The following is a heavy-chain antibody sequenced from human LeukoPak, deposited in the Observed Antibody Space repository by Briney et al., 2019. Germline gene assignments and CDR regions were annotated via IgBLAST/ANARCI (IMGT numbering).Heavy chain of an antibody. V-gene: IGHV4-30-2*01. CDR1: GGSISSGGYS. Sequence: SETLSLTCAVSGGSISSGGYSWSWIRQPPGKGLEWIGYIYHSGSTYCNPSLKSRVTISVDRSKNQLSLKLSSVTAADTAVYYCASKTNYYYYYGMDVWGQGTLVTVSS. CDR3: ASKTNYYYYYGMDV. CDR2: IYHSGST. J-gene: IGHJ6*02.